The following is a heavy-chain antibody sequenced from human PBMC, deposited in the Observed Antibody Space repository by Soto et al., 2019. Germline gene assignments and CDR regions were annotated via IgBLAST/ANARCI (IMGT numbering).Heavy chain of an antibody. CDR3: ARDRRGYSYGFFDY. CDR1: GGSISSGGYY. V-gene: IGHV4-31*03. D-gene: IGHD5-18*01. Sequence: SETLSLTCTVSGGSISSGGYYWSWIRQHPGKGLEWIGYIYYSGSTYYNPSLKSRVTISVDTSKNQFSLKLSSVTAADTAVYYCARDRRGYSYGFFDYWGQGTLVTVS. J-gene: IGHJ4*02. CDR2: IYYSGST.